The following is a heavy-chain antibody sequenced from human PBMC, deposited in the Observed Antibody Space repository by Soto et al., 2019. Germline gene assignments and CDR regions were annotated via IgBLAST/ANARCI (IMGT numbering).Heavy chain of an antibody. CDR2: IYYSGST. CDR1: GGSISSYY. J-gene: IGHJ4*02. D-gene: IGHD4-17*01. CDR3: ARDHDYGDYFDY. V-gene: IGHV4-59*01. Sequence: QVQLQESGPGLVKPSETLSLTCTVSGGSISSYYWSWIRQPPGKGLEWIGYIYYSGSTNYNPSLKSRVTISVDTSKNQFSLKLSSVTAADTAVYYCARDHDYGDYFDYWGQGTLVTVSS.